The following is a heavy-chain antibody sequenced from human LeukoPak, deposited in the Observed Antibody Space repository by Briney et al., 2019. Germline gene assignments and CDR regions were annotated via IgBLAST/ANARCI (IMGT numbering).Heavy chain of an antibody. CDR3: ARGGPAAGRRNWLEP. D-gene: IGHD6-13*01. Sequence: SVTLSCTCTVCGGSISSGSYYWSWIRQPAGKGLEWIGRIYTSGSTNYNPSLKSRVTISVDTSKNQFSLKLSSVTAADTAVYYCARGGPAAGRRNWLEPWGQGTLVSVSS. CDR1: GGSISSGSYY. CDR2: IYTSGST. J-gene: IGHJ5*02. V-gene: IGHV4-61*02.